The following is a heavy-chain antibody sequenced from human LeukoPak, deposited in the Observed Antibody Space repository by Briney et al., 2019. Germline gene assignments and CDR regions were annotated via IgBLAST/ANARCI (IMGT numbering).Heavy chain of an antibody. CDR1: GFAFSSSW. CDR2: INSDGTYT. J-gene: IGHJ4*02. Sequence: PGGSLRLSCAASGFAFSSSWMLWVRQAPGKGLVWVSRINSDGTYTNYADSVKGRFTISRDNAKNTLYPQMNSLRAEDTAVYYCARGLSHTFDYWGQGTLVTVSS. V-gene: IGHV3-74*01. CDR3: ARGLSHTFDY.